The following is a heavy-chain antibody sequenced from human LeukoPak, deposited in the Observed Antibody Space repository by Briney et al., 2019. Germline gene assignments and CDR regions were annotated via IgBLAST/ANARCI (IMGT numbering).Heavy chain of an antibody. CDR2: IYYSGST. J-gene: IGHJ6*02. D-gene: IGHD3-10*01. V-gene: IGHV4-59*01. Sequence: SETLSLTCTVSGGSISGYYWSWIRQPPGKGLEWIGYIYYSGSTNYNPSLKSRVTISVDTSKNQFSLKLSSVTAADTAVYYCARAGDGMGYHYGSGSYPYYYYGMDVWGQGTTVTVSS. CDR1: GGSISGYY. CDR3: ARAGDGMGYHYGSGSYPYYYYGMDV.